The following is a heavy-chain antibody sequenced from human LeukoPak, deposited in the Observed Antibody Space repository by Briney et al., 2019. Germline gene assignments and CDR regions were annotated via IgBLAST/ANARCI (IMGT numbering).Heavy chain of an antibody. CDR2: FDPVDGEA. J-gene: IGHJ5*02. CDR3: ATDFLGFDP. D-gene: IGHD2/OR15-2a*01. Sequence: ASVKVSCKVSGSTLTELSMHWVRQAPGEGLEWMGGFDPVDGEAIYAQKFQGRVTMTEDTSTDTVYMELSSLRSEDTAVYYCATDFLGFDPWGQGTLVTVSS. CDR1: GSTLTELS. V-gene: IGHV1-24*01.